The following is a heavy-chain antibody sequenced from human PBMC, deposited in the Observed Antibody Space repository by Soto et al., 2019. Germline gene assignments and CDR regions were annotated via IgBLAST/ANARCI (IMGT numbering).Heavy chain of an antibody. Sequence: QVQLQQWGAGLLKPSETLSLTCAVYGGSFSGYYWSWIRQPPGKGLEWIGEINHSGSTNYNPSLKSRVTIPVDTSKNQFSLKLSSVTAADTAVYYCARGRPTYYDSIWGSYRIDYWGQGTLVTVSS. J-gene: IGHJ4*02. V-gene: IGHV4-34*01. CDR3: ARGRPTYYDSIWGSYRIDY. CDR2: INHSGST. CDR1: GGSFSGYY. D-gene: IGHD3-16*02.